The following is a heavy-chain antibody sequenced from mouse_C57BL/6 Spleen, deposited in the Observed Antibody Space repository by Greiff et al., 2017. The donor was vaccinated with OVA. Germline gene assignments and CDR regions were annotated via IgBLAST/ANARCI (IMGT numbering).Heavy chain of an antibody. CDR1: GYTFTSYW. J-gene: IGHJ2*01. Sequence: QVHVKQPGAELVMPGASVKLSCKASGYTFTSYWMHWVKQRPGQGLEWIGEIDPSDSYTNYNQKFKGKSTLTVDKSSSTAYMQLSSLTSEDSAVYYCARGNDFYFDYWGQGTTLTVTS. CDR2: IDPSDSYT. V-gene: IGHV1-69*01. D-gene: IGHD2-4*01. CDR3: ARGNDFYFDY.